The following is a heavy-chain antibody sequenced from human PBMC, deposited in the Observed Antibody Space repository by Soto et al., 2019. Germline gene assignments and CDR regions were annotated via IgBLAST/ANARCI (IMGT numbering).Heavy chain of an antibody. Sequence: EVQLVESGGGLVQPGGSLRLSCAASGFTFSSYWMSWVRQAPGKGLEWVANVNQDGGEKLYVDSVKGRFTISRDNAMNSMYLQMNSLRAEDTAVYYCARGRPVPYWGQGTLVTVSS. CDR2: VNQDGGEK. CDR1: GFTFSSYW. CDR3: ARGRPVPY. D-gene: IGHD3-10*01. V-gene: IGHV3-7*01. J-gene: IGHJ4*02.